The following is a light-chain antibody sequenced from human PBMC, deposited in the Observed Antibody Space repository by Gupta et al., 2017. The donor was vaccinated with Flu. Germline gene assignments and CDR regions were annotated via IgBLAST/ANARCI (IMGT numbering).Light chain of an antibody. V-gene: IGKV1-12*01. CDR1: QASYSW. CDR2: ASI. J-gene: IGKJ4*01. CDR3: QQSNRFPLT. Sequence: VGRITITCRAKQASYSWVGRYQPKPRKSPKRLNQASIRLGGGVPSRCSGSGSGTSYTLTIMSLHAEDSETYYCQQSNRFPLTFGEGTKVEIK.